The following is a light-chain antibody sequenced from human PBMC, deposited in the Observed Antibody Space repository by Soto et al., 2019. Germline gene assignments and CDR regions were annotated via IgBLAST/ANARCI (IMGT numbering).Light chain of an antibody. CDR1: QTVSTSY. CDR3: QQYGASPPVT. Sequence: EIVLTQSPGTLSLSPGERATLSCRAGQTVSTSYLAWYQQKPGQAPRLLIYGASTRATGIPDRFSGSRSGTDFTLTISRLEPEDFAVYYCQQYGASPPVTFGQGTRLEIK. J-gene: IGKJ5*01. V-gene: IGKV3-20*01. CDR2: GAS.